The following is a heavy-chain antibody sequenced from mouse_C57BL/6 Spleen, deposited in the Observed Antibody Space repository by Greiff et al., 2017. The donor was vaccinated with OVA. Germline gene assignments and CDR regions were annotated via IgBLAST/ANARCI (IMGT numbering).Heavy chain of an antibody. CDR1: GFTINDYY. V-gene: IGHV14-2*01. CDR3: AREGD. J-gene: IGHJ2*01. D-gene: IGHD3-3*01. Sequence: VHVKQSGAELVKPGASVKLSCTASGFTINDYYMHWVKQRTEQGLEWIGRSDPEDGETKSAPKFQGKATITADTSSNTAYLQRSSLTSEDTAVDYWAREGDRGQGTTRTVSS. CDR2: SDPEDGET.